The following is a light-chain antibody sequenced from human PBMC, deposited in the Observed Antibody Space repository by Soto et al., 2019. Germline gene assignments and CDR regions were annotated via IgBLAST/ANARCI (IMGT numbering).Light chain of an antibody. V-gene: IGLV6-57*04. CDR2: EDN. J-gene: IGLJ2*01. CDR3: QSYHSGNVV. Sequence: NFMLTQPHSVSESPGKTVTISCTRSSGSIASNYVQWYQQRPGSAPTPVIYEDNERPSGVPDRFSGSIDSSSNSASLTISGLKTDDEADYYCQSYHSGNVVFGGGTPLTVL. CDR1: SGSIASNY.